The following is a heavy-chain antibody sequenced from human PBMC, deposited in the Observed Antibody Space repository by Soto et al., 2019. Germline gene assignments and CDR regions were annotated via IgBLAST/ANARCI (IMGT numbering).Heavy chain of an antibody. D-gene: IGHD1-7*01. CDR2: ISAYNGNT. V-gene: IGHV1-18*01. Sequence: QVQLVQSGAEVKKPGASVKVSCKASGYTFTSYGISWVRQAPGQGLEWMGRISAYNGNTNYAQKLQGRVTMTTDTSTSTAYMELRSLRSDDTSVYYCARDRGYNWNYGWFDPWGQGTLVTVSS. CDR3: ARDRGYNWNYGWFDP. J-gene: IGHJ5*02. CDR1: GYTFTSYG.